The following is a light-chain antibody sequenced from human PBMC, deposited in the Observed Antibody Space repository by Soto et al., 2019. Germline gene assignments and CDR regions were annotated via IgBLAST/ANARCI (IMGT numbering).Light chain of an antibody. CDR2: NNN. Sequence: VLTQPPSASGTPGQRVIISCSGSSSSIGSNTVNWYQQLPGMAPKLLIYNNNQRPSGVPDRFSGSKSGTSASLAISGLQSADEADYYCATWDDSRNKHFGTGTKVTVL. J-gene: IGLJ1*01. CDR1: SSSIGSNT. V-gene: IGLV1-44*01. CDR3: ATWDDSRNKH.